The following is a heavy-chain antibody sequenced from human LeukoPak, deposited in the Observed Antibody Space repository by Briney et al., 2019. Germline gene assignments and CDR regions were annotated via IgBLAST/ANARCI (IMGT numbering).Heavy chain of an antibody. CDR2: INPNSGGT. J-gene: IGHJ4*02. D-gene: IGHD6-13*01. Sequence: ASVKVSCKASGYTFTGYYMHWVRQAPGQGLEWMGWINPNSGGTNYAQKFQGRVTMTRDTSISTAYMELSRLRSDDTAVYYCASHITSAGNRMIDYWGQGTLVTVSS. V-gene: IGHV1-2*02. CDR1: GYTFTGYY. CDR3: ASHITSAGNRMIDY.